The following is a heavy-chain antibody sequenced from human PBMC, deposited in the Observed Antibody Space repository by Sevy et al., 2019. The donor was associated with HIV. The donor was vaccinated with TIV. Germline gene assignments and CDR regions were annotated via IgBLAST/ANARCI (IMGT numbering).Heavy chain of an antibody. CDR2: KSAYNDNT. Sequence: ASVKVSCNASGYTFSNYGLTWVRQAPGQGLEWIGWKSAYNDNTNIAPKFQGRVTMTTDTSTSTAYMELRSLRSDDTALYYCADGGNSDAFDVWGQGTMVTVSS. CDR3: ADGGNSDAFDV. CDR1: GYTFSNYG. J-gene: IGHJ3*01. D-gene: IGHD2-21*02. V-gene: IGHV1-18*01.